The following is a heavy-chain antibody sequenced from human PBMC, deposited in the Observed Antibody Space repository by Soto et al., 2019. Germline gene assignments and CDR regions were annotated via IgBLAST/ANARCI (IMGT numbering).Heavy chain of an antibody. Sequence: NPSETLSLTCAVYGGSFSGYYWSWIRQPPGKGLEWIGEINHSGSTNYNPSLKSRVTISVDTSKNQFSLKLSSVTAADTAVYYCARGAVTGDIVLMVYGRGVRMDVWGQGTTVTVSS. D-gene: IGHD2-8*01. V-gene: IGHV4-34*01. CDR1: GGSFSGYY. CDR2: INHSGST. J-gene: IGHJ6*02. CDR3: ARGAVTGDIVLMVYGRGVRMDV.